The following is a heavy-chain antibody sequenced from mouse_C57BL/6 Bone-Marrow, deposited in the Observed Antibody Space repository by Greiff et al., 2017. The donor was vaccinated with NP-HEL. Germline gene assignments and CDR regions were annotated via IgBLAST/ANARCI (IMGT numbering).Heavy chain of an antibody. CDR3: AVIYYGYEAY. CDR1: GYTFTSYW. Sequence: QVHVKQPGAELVKPGASVKMSCKASGYTFTSYWITWVKQRPGQGLEWIGDIYPGSGSTNYNEKFKSKATLTVDTSSSTAYMQLSSLTSEDSAVYYCAVIYYGYEAYWGQGTLVTVSA. D-gene: IGHD2-2*01. J-gene: IGHJ3*01. V-gene: IGHV1-55*01. CDR2: IYPGSGST.